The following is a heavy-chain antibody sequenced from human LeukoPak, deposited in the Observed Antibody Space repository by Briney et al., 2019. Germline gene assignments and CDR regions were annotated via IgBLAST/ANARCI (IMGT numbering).Heavy chain of an antibody. CDR3: ARGDYDVLTGYRYYYYYMDV. Sequence: ASVKVSCKASGGTFSSYAISWVRQAPGQGLEWMGGIIPIFGTANYAQKFQGRVTITTDESTSTAYMELSSLRSEDTAVYYCARGDYDVLTGYRYYYYYMDVWGKGTTVTVSS. D-gene: IGHD3-9*01. CDR2: IIPIFGTA. CDR1: GGTFSSYA. V-gene: IGHV1-69*05. J-gene: IGHJ6*03.